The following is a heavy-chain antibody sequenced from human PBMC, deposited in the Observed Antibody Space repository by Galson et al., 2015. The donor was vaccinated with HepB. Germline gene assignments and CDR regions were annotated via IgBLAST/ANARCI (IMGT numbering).Heavy chain of an antibody. D-gene: IGHD4-17*01. Sequence: SLRLSCAGSGFTFSSHFMNWVRQAPGKGLEWVAYISATSRNIYYADSVKGRFSISRDNGKNSLYLQMSSLRAEDTAVYYCARVYDGDDAGEDYGMDVWGPGATVTVSS. J-gene: IGHJ6*02. CDR2: ISATSRNI. CDR1: GFTFSSHF. CDR3: ARVYDGDDAGEDYGMDV. V-gene: IGHV3-21*01.